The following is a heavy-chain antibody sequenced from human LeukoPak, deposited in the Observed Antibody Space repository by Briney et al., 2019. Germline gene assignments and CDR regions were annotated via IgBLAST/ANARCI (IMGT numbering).Heavy chain of an antibody. Sequence: GGSLRLSCAASGFTFDDYAMHWVRHAPGKGLEWVSGISWNSGSIGYADSVKGRFTISRDNAKNSLYLQMNSLRAEDTAVYYCARDLHRDGVNWPYFDHWGQGTLVTVSS. D-gene: IGHD5-24*01. CDR3: ARDLHRDGVNWPYFDH. J-gene: IGHJ4*02. V-gene: IGHV3-9*01. CDR2: ISWNSGSI. CDR1: GFTFDDYA.